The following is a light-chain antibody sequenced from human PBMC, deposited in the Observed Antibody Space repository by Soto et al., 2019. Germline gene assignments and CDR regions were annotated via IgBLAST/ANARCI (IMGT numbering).Light chain of an antibody. Sequence: QSVLTQPASMSGSPGQSITISCSGTTYGSETYNQVSWYQQHPGKAPKILIYEGSKRPSGVSNRFSGSKSGNTASLTISGLHDEDDAYYFCSSYVGDTAYAFGTGTKVTVL. CDR1: TYGSETYNQ. CDR2: EGS. CDR3: SSYVGDTAYA. J-gene: IGLJ1*01. V-gene: IGLV2-23*01.